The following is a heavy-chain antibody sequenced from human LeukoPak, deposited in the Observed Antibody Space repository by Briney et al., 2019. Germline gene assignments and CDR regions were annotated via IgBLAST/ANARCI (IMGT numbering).Heavy chain of an antibody. J-gene: IGHJ6*04. V-gene: IGHV3-48*04. CDR2: ISSSSSTI. Sequence: PGGSLRLSCAASGLTFSSYSMNWVRQAPGKGLGWVSYISSSSSTIYYADSVKGRFTISRDNAKNSLYLQMNSLRAEDTAVYYCAELGITMIGGVWGKGTTVTISS. D-gene: IGHD3-10*02. CDR3: AELGITMIGGV. CDR1: GLTFSSYS.